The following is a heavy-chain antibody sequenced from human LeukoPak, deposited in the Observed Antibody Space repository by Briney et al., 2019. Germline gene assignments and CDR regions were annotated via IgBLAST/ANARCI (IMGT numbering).Heavy chain of an antibody. Sequence: GGSLRLSCAASGFTVSSNYMSWVRQAPGKGLEWVSVIYSGGSTYYADSVKGRFTISRDNPKNTLYLQMNSLGAEDTAVYYCAREVGIAAAGTESDYRGQGTLVTVSS. CDR1: GFTVSSNY. CDR3: AREVGIAAAGTESDY. CDR2: IYSGGST. D-gene: IGHD6-13*01. J-gene: IGHJ4*02. V-gene: IGHV3-66*02.